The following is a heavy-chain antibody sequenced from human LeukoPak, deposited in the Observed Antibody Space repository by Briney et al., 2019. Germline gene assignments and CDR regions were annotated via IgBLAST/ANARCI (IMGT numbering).Heavy chain of an antibody. D-gene: IGHD6-13*01. Sequence: GGSLRLSCLASKFTFNNYAMTWVRQAPGKGLEWVSSISGSGDNMDYADSVKGRFTISRDNSKNTLYLQMNSLRAEDTAVYYCAKDGAGSYSSSWFRAYNWFDPWGQGTLVTVSS. V-gene: IGHV3-23*01. CDR3: AKDGAGSYSSSWFRAYNWFDP. J-gene: IGHJ5*02. CDR1: KFTFNNYA. CDR2: ISGSGDNM.